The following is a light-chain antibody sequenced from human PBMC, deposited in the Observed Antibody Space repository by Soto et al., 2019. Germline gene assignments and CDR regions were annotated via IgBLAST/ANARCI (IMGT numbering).Light chain of an antibody. CDR2: AAS. J-gene: IGKJ1*01. Sequence: AIQMTQSPFSLSASVGDRVTITCRASQGIRNELGWYQQKPGNAPKLLIYAASSLQSGVPSRFSGSGSGTDFILTISSLQPEDFATYYCLQDYNYPWTFGQGTKVEIK. CDR1: QGIRNE. CDR3: LQDYNYPWT. V-gene: IGKV1-6*01.